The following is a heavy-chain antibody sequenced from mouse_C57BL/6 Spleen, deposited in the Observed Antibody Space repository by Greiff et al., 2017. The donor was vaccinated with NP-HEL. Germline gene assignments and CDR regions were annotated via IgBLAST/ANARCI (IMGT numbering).Heavy chain of an antibody. CDR3: ARVYYGSSYRDAMDY. CDR1: GYTFTDYN. CDR2: INPNNGGT. J-gene: IGHJ4*01. Sequence: VQLKESGPELVKPGASVKIPCKASGYTFTDYNMDWVKQSHGKSLEWIGDINPNNGGTIYNQKFKGKATLTVDKSSSTAYMELRSLTSEDTAVYYCARVYYGSSYRDAMDYWGQGTSVTVSS. D-gene: IGHD1-1*01. V-gene: IGHV1-18*01.